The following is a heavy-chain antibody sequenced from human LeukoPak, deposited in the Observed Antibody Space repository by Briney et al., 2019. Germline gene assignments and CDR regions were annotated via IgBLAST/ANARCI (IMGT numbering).Heavy chain of an antibody. V-gene: IGHV3-7*01. J-gene: IGHJ4*02. Sequence: PGGSLRLSCAASGFTFSSYAMSWVRQAPGKGLEWVANIKQDGSEKYYVDSVKGRFTISRDNAKNSLYLQMNSLRAEDTAVYYCASTYYFDYWGQGTLVTVSS. CDR2: IKQDGSEK. CDR3: ASTYYFDY. CDR1: GFTFSSYA. D-gene: IGHD3-16*01.